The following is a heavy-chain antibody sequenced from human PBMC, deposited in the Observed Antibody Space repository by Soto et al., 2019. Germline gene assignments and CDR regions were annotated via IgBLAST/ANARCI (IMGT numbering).Heavy chain of an antibody. CDR1: GYTFTSYY. CDR2: INSSGGST. D-gene: IGHD3-22*01. CDR3: AREGDYYDSSGGDYFDY. J-gene: IGHJ4*02. V-gene: IGHV1-46*01. Sequence: QEQRVQSGAEVKKHGASVKVSCKASGYTFTSYYRHWVRQATGQGLEWMGIINSSGGSTSYAQKFQGRVTMTRDTSTSTVYMELSSLRPEDTAVYYCAREGDYYDSSGGDYFDYWGQGTLVTVSS.